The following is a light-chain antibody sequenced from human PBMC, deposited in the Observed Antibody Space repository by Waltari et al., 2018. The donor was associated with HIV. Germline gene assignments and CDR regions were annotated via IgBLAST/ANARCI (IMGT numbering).Light chain of an antibody. V-gene: IGLV1-47*01. CDR2: RNN. CDR1: SPHVTRNK. J-gene: IGLJ2*01. Sequence: VLAQPRPASGTPGQTAQISCSGSSPHVTRNKQHWYQQVTGVAPKLLIYRNNQRPSGVPDRFSGSKSGTSASLAISGLRTEDEAEYYCAVWDDRLSGRLFGGGTKVTVL. CDR3: AVWDDRLSGRL.